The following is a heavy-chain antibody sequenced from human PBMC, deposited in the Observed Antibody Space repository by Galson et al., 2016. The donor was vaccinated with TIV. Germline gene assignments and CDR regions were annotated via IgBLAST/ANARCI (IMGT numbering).Heavy chain of an antibody. CDR2: IYYTGRT. D-gene: IGHD5-18*01. V-gene: IGHV4-30-4*01. CDR1: GGSITSVDYY. Sequence: TLSLTCTVSGGSITSVDYYWSWVRQPPGKGLEWIRYIYYTGRTDYNPSLKGRVSISVDMSKNQFSLNLSSLTAADTAVYFCAREGYSFGVYFYGVNVWGQGTTVTVSS. CDR3: AREGYSFGVYFYGVNV. J-gene: IGHJ6*02.